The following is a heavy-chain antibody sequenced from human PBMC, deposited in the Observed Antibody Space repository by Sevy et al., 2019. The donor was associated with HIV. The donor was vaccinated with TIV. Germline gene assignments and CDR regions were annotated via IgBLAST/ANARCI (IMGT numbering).Heavy chain of an antibody. V-gene: IGHV3-74*01. D-gene: IGHD2-15*01. CDR3: VAANTWQDY. J-gene: IGHJ4*02. CDR2: VNSDGSST. CDR1: GFTFSSYW. Sequence: GGSLRLSCAASGFTFSSYWMHWVRQAPGKGPVWVSGVNSDGSSTNSAESVKGRFTMSRDSAKNTLYLQMNSLRAEDTAVYFCVAANTWQDYWGQRTLVTVSS.